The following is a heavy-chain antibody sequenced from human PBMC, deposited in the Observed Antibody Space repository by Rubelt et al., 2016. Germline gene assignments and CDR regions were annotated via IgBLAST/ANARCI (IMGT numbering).Heavy chain of an antibody. D-gene: IGHD5-24*01. CDR2: IKSKSKGGTA. J-gene: IGHJ4*02. Sequence: GSGGGLVKPGGSLRLSCVASGFSFGDAWMNWVRQAPGRGLEWVGRIKSKSKGGTADYAAPGKGRFTISREDSRNTLYLQMNSLKTEDTAVYYCTTDRDGYHTGDYWGQGTLVTVSS. CDR1: GFSFGDAW. V-gene: IGHV3-15*07. CDR3: TTDRDGYHTGDY.